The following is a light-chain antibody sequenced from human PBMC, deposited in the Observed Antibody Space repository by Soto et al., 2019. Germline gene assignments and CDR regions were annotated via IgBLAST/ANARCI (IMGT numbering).Light chain of an antibody. CDR1: QSVRTY. V-gene: IGKV3-11*01. Sequence: TVLTQSPATLSLSPGERATLSCRASQSVRTYLAWYQQKPGQAPRLLIYDASNRATGIPARFSGSGSGTDLTLTISSLEPEDFAVYYCQQRSNWPLLTFGGGTKVEIK. CDR2: DAS. CDR3: QQRSNWPLLT. J-gene: IGKJ4*01.